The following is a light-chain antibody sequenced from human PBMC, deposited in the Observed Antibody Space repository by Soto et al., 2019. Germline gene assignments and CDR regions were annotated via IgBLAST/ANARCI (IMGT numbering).Light chain of an antibody. CDR3: QQYDEWPLT. CDR1: QNVKTR. V-gene: IGKV3-15*01. J-gene: IGKJ4*01. Sequence: EKVMTQSPATLSVPPGERATLSCRASQNVKTRLAWYQQKPGQAPRLLIYDAFTRATGIPARFSGSASGTDFTLTISSLQSEDFAVYYCQQYDEWPLTFGGGTKVDIK. CDR2: DAF.